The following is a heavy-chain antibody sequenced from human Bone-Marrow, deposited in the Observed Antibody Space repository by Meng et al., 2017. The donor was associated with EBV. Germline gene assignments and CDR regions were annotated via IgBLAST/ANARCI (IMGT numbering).Heavy chain of an antibody. Sequence: QGRLQQSGPGLVTPSGTLSLTCAVSGGSISSSTWWSWVRQSPGEGLEWIGEIHHVGSTNYNPSLKSRVTISIDKSKKQFSLKLSSVTAADTAVYYCARRDYYDDTGYFDYWGQGTLVTVSS. CDR3: ARRDYYDDTGYFDY. CDR2: IHHVGST. V-gene: IGHV4-4*02. D-gene: IGHD3-16*01. CDR1: GGSISSSTW. J-gene: IGHJ4*02.